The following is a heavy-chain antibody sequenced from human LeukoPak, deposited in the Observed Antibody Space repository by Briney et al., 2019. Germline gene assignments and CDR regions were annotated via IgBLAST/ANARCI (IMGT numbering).Heavy chain of an antibody. CDR1: AYTFITYG. J-gene: IGHJ3*01. Sequence: ASVKVSCKASAYTFITYGLSWVRQAPGQGLEWMGWINTYNGNTNYAQKLQGRVTMTTDTSTNTAYMELRSLRSDDTAVYYCARDRSEHYDRSAYSWNDAFDLWGQGTMVTVSS. V-gene: IGHV1-18*01. D-gene: IGHD3-22*01. CDR3: ARDRSEHYDRSAYSWNDAFDL. CDR2: INTYNGNT.